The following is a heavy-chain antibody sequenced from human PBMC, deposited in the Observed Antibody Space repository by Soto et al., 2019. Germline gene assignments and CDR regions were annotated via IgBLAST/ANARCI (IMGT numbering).Heavy chain of an antibody. V-gene: IGHV3-23*01. Sequence: GGSLRLSCAASGFTFSSYGMHWVRQAPGKGLEWVSYIRSAGGSTYYADSVKGRFTISRDNSKNTLYLQMNGLRVEDTAVYYCAKDRLAGNFDYWGQGTQVTVSS. J-gene: IGHJ4*02. CDR2: IRSAGGST. CDR3: AKDRLAGNFDY. CDR1: GFTFSSYG.